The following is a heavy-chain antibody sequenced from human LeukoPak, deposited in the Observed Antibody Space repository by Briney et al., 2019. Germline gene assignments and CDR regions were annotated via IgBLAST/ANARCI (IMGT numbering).Heavy chain of an antibody. V-gene: IGHV1-2*02. Sequence: ASVKVSCKASGYRFTGYYIHWMRQAPGQGPEWMGWMNPTSGGTNYAQKFQGRVTMTRDTSITTAYMELSSLRSDDTAVYYCAPRRVAADKGFDYWGQGTLVTVSS. D-gene: IGHD6-19*01. J-gene: IGHJ4*02. CDR3: APRRVAADKGFDY. CDR1: GYRFTGYY. CDR2: MNPTSGGT.